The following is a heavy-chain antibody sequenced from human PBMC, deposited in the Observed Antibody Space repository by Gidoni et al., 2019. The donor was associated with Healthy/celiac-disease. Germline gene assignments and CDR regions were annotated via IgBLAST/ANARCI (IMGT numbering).Heavy chain of an antibody. J-gene: IGHJ4*02. CDR1: GFTVDDYG. V-gene: IGHV3-20*04. CDR3: ARDFEGNIAAASDY. Sequence: EVQLVESGGGVVRPGGSLSLSCAASGFTVDDYGMSWVRQAPGKGLEWVSGINWNGGSTGYADSVKGRFTISRDNAKNSLYLQMNSLRAEDTALYYCARDFEGNIAAASDYWGQGTLVTVSS. D-gene: IGHD6-13*01. CDR2: INWNGGST.